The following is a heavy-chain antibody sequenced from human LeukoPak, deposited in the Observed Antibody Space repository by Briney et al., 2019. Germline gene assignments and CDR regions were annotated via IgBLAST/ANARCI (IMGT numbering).Heavy chain of an antibody. J-gene: IGHJ2*01. CDR3: ARPWVLRYFDWFSVSWYFDL. CDR1: GYTFTGYY. CDR2: INPNSGGT. D-gene: IGHD3-9*01. V-gene: IGHV1-2*02. Sequence: ASVKVSCKASGYTFTGYYMHWVRQAPGQGLEWMGWINPNSGGTNYAQKFQGRVTMTRATSISTAYMELSRLRSDDTAVYYCARPWVLRYFDWFSVSWYFDLWGRGTLVTVSS.